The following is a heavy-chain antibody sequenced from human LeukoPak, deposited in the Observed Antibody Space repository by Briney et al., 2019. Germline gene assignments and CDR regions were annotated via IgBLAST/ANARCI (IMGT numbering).Heavy chain of an antibody. D-gene: IGHD6-6*01. Sequence: ASVKVSCKAPGYTFTSYGISWVRQAPGQGLEWMGWISAYNGNTNYAQNLQGRVTMTTDTPTNIAYMELRSLRSDDTAVYYCARDPKPFYSSSSGVDYWGQGTLVTVSS. CDR1: GYTFTSYG. CDR2: ISAYNGNT. CDR3: ARDPKPFYSSSSGVDY. J-gene: IGHJ4*02. V-gene: IGHV1-18*01.